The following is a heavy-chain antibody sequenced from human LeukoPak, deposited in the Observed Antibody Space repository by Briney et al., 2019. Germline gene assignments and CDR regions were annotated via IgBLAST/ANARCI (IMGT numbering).Heavy chain of an antibody. J-gene: IGHJ5*02. V-gene: IGHV1-46*01. CDR1: GYTFTGYH. D-gene: IGHD6-19*01. CDR2: INPRGGST. CDR3: ARDSLRTAIAMAGGNWFDP. Sequence: ASVKVSSKASGYTFTGYHMHWVRHAPGQGLEWMGIINPRGGSTTYAEKFQGRVTMTRDTSTSTVYMELSSLRSEDTAVYYCARDSLRTAIAMAGGNWFDPWGQGTLVTVSS.